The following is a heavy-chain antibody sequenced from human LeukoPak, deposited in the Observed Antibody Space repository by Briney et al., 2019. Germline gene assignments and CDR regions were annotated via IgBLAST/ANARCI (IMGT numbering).Heavy chain of an antibody. V-gene: IGHV1-3*01. CDR2: INAGNGNT. D-gene: IGHD6-13*01. CDR3: ARDPIGSRWPYYFDY. Sequence: ASVKVSCKASGYTFTSYCMHWVRQAPGQRLEWMGWINAGNGNTKYSQKFQARVTITRDTSASTAYMELSSLRSEDTAVYYCARDPIGSRWPYYFDYWGQGTLVTVSS. J-gene: IGHJ4*02. CDR1: GYTFTSYC.